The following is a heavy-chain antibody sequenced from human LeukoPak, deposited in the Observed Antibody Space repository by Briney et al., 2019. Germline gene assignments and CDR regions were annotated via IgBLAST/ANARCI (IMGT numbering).Heavy chain of an antibody. D-gene: IGHD6-13*01. Sequence: PSQTLSLTCAVSGGSISGGGYSWSWIRQPPGKGLEWIGYIYHSGSTYYNPSLKSRVTISVDRSKNQFSLKLSSVTAADTAVYYCARGRYIAAAGPINWFDPWGQGTLVTVSS. CDR2: IYHSGST. V-gene: IGHV4-30-2*01. J-gene: IGHJ5*02. CDR1: GGSISGGGYS. CDR3: ARGRYIAAAGPINWFDP.